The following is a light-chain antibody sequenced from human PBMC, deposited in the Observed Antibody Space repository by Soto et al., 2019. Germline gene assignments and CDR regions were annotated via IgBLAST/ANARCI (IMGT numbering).Light chain of an antibody. Sequence: QSALTQPDSVSGSPGQSITISCTGTSSDVSGYNYVSWYQQHPGKAPKLMMYDVSNRPSGVSNRFSGSKSGNTAYLTISGRQAEDEAYYYCCSYTSSSTLVFGGGTKLTVL. CDR3: CSYTSSSTLV. CDR2: DVS. J-gene: IGLJ2*01. V-gene: IGLV2-14*01. CDR1: SSDVSGYNY.